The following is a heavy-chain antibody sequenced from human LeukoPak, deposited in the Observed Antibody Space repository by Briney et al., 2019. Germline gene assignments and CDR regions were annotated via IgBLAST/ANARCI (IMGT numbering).Heavy chain of an antibody. Sequence: GGSLRLSCAASGFTFRMYGMTWVRQAPGKGLEWVAVISYDGSNKYYADSVKGRFTISRDNSKNTLYLQMNSLRAEDTAVYYCAREGGAVVVVAATPPHYYYGMDVWGQGTTVTVSS. D-gene: IGHD2-15*01. CDR3: AREGGAVVVVAATPPHYYYGMDV. CDR1: GFTFRMYG. J-gene: IGHJ6*02. CDR2: ISYDGSNK. V-gene: IGHV3-30*03.